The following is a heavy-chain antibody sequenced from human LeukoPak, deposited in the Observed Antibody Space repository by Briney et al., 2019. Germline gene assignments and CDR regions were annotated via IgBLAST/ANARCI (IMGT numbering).Heavy chain of an antibody. V-gene: IGHV3-15*01. J-gene: IGHJ4*02. D-gene: IGHD3-22*01. CDR2: IKSKTDGGTT. Sequence: PGGSLRLSCAASGFTFSNAWMSWVRQAPGKGLEWVGRIKSKTDGGTTDYAAPVKGRFTISRDDSKNTLFLQMKTEDTAVYFCTTVPNVSFYFDSSGYLYYWGQGTPVTVSS. CDR3: TTVPNVSFYFDSSGYLYY. CDR1: GFTFSNAW.